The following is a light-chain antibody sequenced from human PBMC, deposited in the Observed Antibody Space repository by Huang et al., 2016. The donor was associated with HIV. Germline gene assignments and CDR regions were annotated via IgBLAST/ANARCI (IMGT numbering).Light chain of an antibody. Sequence: DIQMTQSPSSLSACVGCTVTITCRSRRSINSHLNWYHQRPGRAPTLLIYGASNLQSGAPKRFRGSGSATDYTLRISSLQPEDFATYFCQQSYSSHTFGQGTRLEIK. CDR1: RSINSH. CDR2: GAS. V-gene: IGKV1-39*01. CDR3: QQSYSSHT. J-gene: IGKJ5*01.